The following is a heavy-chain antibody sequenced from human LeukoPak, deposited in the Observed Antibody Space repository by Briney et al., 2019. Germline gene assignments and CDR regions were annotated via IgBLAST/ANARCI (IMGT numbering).Heavy chain of an antibody. Sequence: TETLSLTCTVSGYSISSGYYWGWIRQPPGKGLEWIGSIYHSGSTYYNPSLKSRVTISVDTSKNQFSLKLSSVTAADTAVYYCARANIAAAGSLYYYYYYMDVWGKGTTVTVSS. J-gene: IGHJ6*03. CDR1: GYSISSGYY. CDR2: IYHSGST. V-gene: IGHV4-38-2*02. D-gene: IGHD6-13*01. CDR3: ARANIAAAGSLYYYYYYMDV.